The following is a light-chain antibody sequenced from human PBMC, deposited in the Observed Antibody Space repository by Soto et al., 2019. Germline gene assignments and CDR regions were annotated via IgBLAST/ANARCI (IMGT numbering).Light chain of an antibody. V-gene: IGKV3-20*01. Sequence: EIVLTQSPGTLSLSPGERATLSCRASQSVSSSYLAWYQQKPGQAPRLLIYGASSSATGIPDRFSGSGSGTAFTLTISRLEPEGFAVYYCQQYGSSRFTFGPGTKGDSK. CDR1: QSVSSSY. J-gene: IGKJ3*01. CDR3: QQYGSSRFT. CDR2: GAS.